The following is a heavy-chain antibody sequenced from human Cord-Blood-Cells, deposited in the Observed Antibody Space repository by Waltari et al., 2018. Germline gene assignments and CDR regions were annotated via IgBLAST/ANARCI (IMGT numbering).Heavy chain of an antibody. CDR2: INAGNGNT. CDR3: ARGGSGSYDAFDI. J-gene: IGHJ3*02. D-gene: IGHD3-10*01. Sequence: GQRLEWMGWINAGNGNTKYSQKFQGRVTITRDTSASTAYMELSSLRSEDTAVYYCARGGSGSYDAFDIWGQGTMVTVSS. V-gene: IGHV1-3*01.